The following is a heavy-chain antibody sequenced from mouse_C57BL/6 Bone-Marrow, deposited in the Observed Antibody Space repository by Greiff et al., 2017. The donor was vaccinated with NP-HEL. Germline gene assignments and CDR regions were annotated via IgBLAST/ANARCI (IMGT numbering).Heavy chain of an antibody. D-gene: IGHD2-4*01. CDR1: GYTFTSYW. Sequence: QVQLQQPGAELVMPGASVKLSCKASGYTFTSYWMHWVKQRPGQGLEWIGEIDPSDSYTTYNQKFKGKSTLTVDKSSSTAYMQLSSLTSEDSAVYYCARDGYDYDGPYWYAMDYWGQGTSVTVSS. V-gene: IGHV1-69*01. CDR2: IDPSDSYT. J-gene: IGHJ4*01. CDR3: ARDGYDYDGPYWYAMDY.